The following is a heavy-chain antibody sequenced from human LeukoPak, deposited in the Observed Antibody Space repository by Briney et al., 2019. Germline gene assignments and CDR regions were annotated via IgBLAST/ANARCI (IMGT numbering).Heavy chain of an antibody. CDR3: ATDSYVSGSYYRLFY. D-gene: IGHD3-10*01. CDR1: GFTFGTYW. V-gene: IGHV3-74*01. Sequence: GGSLRLSCGASGFTFGTYWVHWDRQAPGKGLVWVSGINSDGGTTTYADSVKGRFTISRDNAKNTLYLQMNNLRAEDTAIYYCATDSYVSGSYYRLFYWGQGTLVTVSS. J-gene: IGHJ4*02. CDR2: INSDGGTT.